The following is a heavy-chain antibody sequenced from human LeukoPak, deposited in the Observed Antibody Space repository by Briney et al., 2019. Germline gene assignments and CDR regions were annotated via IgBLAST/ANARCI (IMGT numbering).Heavy chain of an antibody. Sequence: GGSLRLSCAASGFTFSSYSMTWVRQAPGKGLEWISYIHDGGSPIYYADSVRGRFTVSRDNAKNSLYLQMNSLRAEDTALYYCARGGSRWFSYSGQGTLVTVSS. D-gene: IGHD6-13*01. CDR2: IHDGGSPI. J-gene: IGHJ4*02. CDR3: ARGGSRWFSY. CDR1: GFTFSSYS. V-gene: IGHV3-48*01.